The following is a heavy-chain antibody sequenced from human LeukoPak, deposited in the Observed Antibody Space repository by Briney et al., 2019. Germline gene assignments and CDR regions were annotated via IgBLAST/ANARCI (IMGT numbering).Heavy chain of an antibody. CDR1: GYTFTSYG. Sequence: ASVKVSCKPSGYTFTSYGISWVRQAPGQGLEGMGGISAYNGNTNYVQKLQGRVTMTTDTSTSPAYMELRSLRSDDTAVYYCATEQVTMVRGAAIYYFDYWGQGTLVTVSS. V-gene: IGHV1-18*01. J-gene: IGHJ4*02. CDR2: ISAYNGNT. D-gene: IGHD3-10*01. CDR3: ATEQVTMVRGAAIYYFDY.